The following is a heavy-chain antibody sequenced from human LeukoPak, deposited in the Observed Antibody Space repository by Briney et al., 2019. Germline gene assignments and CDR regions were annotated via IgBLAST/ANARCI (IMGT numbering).Heavy chain of an antibody. D-gene: IGHD1-1*01. CDR3: AKDRIIVIPGPYRWLDS. V-gene: IGHV3-23*01. Sequence: PTGGSLRLSCAASGFRFNSYGVTWVRLAPGKGLERVSAISAGGDRTYYADAVKGRFTISRDNSNNTLYLQMNSLRAEDTALYFCAKDRIIVIPGPYRWLDSWGQGALVTVSS. CDR2: ISAGGDRT. CDR1: GFRFNSYG. J-gene: IGHJ5*01.